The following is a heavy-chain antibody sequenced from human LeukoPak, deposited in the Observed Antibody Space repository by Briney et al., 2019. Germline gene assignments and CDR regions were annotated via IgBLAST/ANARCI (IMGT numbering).Heavy chain of an antibody. V-gene: IGHV3-7*03. CDR2: INGDESVK. CDR1: GFPFSSYW. D-gene: IGHD3-9*01. Sequence: PGGSLRLSCAASGFPFSSYWMTWVRQVPGKGLEWVANINGDESVKYCVGSVRGRFTISRDNAKNSLYLQMNSLRAEDTALYYCAKDIKGYDILTGSFDYWGQGTLVTVSS. J-gene: IGHJ4*02. CDR3: AKDIKGYDILTGSFDY.